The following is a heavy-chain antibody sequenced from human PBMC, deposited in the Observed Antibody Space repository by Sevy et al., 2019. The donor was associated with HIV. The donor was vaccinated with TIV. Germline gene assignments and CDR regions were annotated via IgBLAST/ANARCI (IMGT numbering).Heavy chain of an antibody. CDR2: IKQEGSEK. CDR1: GFTFSSYW. J-gene: IGHJ3*02. V-gene: IGHV3-7*01. Sequence: GGSLRLSCAASGFTFSSYWMNWVRQAPGKGLEWVANIKQEGSEKYYVDSVKGRFTISRDNAKNSLYLQMNSLRAEDTAVYYCARGVYYYDSSAYFAFDIWGRGTMVTVSS. D-gene: IGHD3-22*01. CDR3: ARGVYYYDSSAYFAFDI.